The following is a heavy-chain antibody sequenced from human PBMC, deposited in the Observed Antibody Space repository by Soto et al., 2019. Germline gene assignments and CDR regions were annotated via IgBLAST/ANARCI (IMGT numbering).Heavy chain of an antibody. V-gene: IGHV4-39*01. D-gene: IGHD3-3*01. Sequence: SETLSLTCTVSGGSISSSSYYWGWIRQPPGKGLEWIGSIYYSGSTYYNPSLKSRVTISVDTSKNQFSLKLSSVTAADTAVYYCARHGYDFWSGYYPNTYYYYYYMDVWGKGTTVTVFS. CDR2: IYYSGST. CDR1: GGSISSSSYY. CDR3: ARHGYDFWSGYYPNTYYYYYYMDV. J-gene: IGHJ6*03.